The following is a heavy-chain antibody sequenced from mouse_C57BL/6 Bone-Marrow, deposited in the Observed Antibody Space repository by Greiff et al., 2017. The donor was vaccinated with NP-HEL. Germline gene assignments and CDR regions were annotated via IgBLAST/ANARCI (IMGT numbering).Heavy chain of an antibody. V-gene: IGHV1-19*01. D-gene: IGHD2-4*01. J-gene: IGHJ3*01. Sequence: VQLQQSGSVLVKPGASVKMSCKASGYTFTDYYMNWVKQSHGKSLEWIGVINPYNGGTSYNQKFKGKATLTVDKSSSTAYMELNSLTSEDSAVYYCAPYDYDGGVFAYWGQGTLVTVSA. CDR2: INPYNGGT. CDR1: GYTFTDYY. CDR3: APYDYDGGVFAY.